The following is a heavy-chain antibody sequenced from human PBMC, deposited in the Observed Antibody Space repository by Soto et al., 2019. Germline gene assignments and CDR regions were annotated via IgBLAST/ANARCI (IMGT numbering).Heavy chain of an antibody. CDR1: GFTFSSYG. J-gene: IGHJ4*02. Sequence: PGGSLRLSCAASGFTFSSYGMHWVRQAPGKGLEWVAVIWYDGSNKYYADSVKGRFTISRDNSKNTLYLQMNSLSVEDTAVYYCARDGYCTSSSCSAGEDYWGQGALVTVSS. CDR3: ARDGYCTSSSCSAGEDY. CDR2: IWYDGSNK. D-gene: IGHD2-2*03. V-gene: IGHV3-33*01.